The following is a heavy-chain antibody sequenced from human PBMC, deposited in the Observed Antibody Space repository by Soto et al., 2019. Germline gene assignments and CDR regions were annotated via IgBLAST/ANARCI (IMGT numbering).Heavy chain of an antibody. CDR3: AKRIGSGWTFDY. J-gene: IGHJ4*02. V-gene: IGHV3-23*01. Sequence: GSLRLSCAASGFTFSSYAMSWVRQAPGKGLEWVSAISGSGGSTYYADSVKGRFTISRDNSKNTLYLQMNSLRAEDTAVYYCAKRIGSGWTFDYWGQGTLVTVSS. CDR2: ISGSGGST. CDR1: GFTFSSYA. D-gene: IGHD6-19*01.